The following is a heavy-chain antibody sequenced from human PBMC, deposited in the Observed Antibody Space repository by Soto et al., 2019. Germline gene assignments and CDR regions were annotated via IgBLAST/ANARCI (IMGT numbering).Heavy chain of an antibody. J-gene: IGHJ4*02. Sequence: ASVKVSCKASGYTFTSYGISWVRQAPGQGLEWMGWISAYNGNTNYAQKLQGRVTMTTDTSTSTAYMELRSLRSDDTAVYYCARVGNIVVVPAAMGIDYWGQGTLVTAPQ. V-gene: IGHV1-18*01. CDR1: GYTFTSYG. CDR2: ISAYNGNT. D-gene: IGHD2-2*01. CDR3: ARVGNIVVVPAAMGIDY.